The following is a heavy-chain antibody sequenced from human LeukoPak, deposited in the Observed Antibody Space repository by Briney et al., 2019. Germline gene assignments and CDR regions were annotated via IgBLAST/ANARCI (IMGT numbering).Heavy chain of an antibody. CDR2: ISSSYSTI. CDR1: GFTFSSYE. CDR3: ARAPMIVVVPAATSFDY. Sequence: PGGSLRLSCAASGFTFSSYEMNWVRQAPGKGLEWVSYISSSYSTIYHADSVKGRFTISRDNAKNSLYLQMNSLRAEDTAVYYCARAPMIVVVPAATSFDYWGQGTLVTVSS. V-gene: IGHV3-48*03. J-gene: IGHJ4*02. D-gene: IGHD2-2*01.